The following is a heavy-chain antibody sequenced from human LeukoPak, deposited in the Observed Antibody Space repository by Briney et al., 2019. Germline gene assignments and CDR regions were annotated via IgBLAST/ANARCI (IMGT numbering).Heavy chain of an antibody. D-gene: IGHD3-10*01. CDR2: INSGGTT. CDR3: ARDLYYYDSGSDNFLYY. CDR1: GFSASSNY. J-gene: IGHJ4*02. Sequence: GGSLRLSCAASGFSASSNYMNWVRQAPGQGLEWVSVINSGGTTHYADSVKGRFTISRDNSKNTLYLQMNSLRAEDTAVYYCARDLYYYDSGSDNFLYYWGQGTLVTVSS. V-gene: IGHV3-53*01.